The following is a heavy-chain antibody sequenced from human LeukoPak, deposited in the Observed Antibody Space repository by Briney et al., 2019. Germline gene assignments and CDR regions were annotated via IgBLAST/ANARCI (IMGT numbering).Heavy chain of an antibody. Sequence: GGCLRDSRAAPRFMFTEYRMSWVPPAPGRGLGCVSNLKQDSSEKYYADSVKRRFIISRDNDKNSLSLQMNSLSAEDTAVYYCARGGRWVPEVPITYYFDSWGHGSPVTVSS. D-gene: IGHD4-23*01. CDR2: LKQDSSEK. V-gene: IGHV3-7*01. CDR1: RFMFTEYR. J-gene: IGHJ4*03. CDR3: ARGGRWVPEVPITYYFDS.